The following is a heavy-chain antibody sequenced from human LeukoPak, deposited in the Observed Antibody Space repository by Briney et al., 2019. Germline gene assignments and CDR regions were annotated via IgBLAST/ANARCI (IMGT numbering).Heavy chain of an antibody. J-gene: IGHJ2*01. CDR1: GGSISSGSYY. CDR2: IYTSGST. CDR3: ARVVLRGAAAGSYWYFDL. Sequence: SETLSLTCTVSGGSISSGSYYWSWIRQPAGKGLEWIGRIYTSGSTNYNPSLKSRVTISVDTSKNQFSLKLSSVTAADTAVYYCARVVLRGAAAGSYWYFDLWGRGTLVTVSS. D-gene: IGHD6-13*01. V-gene: IGHV4-61*02.